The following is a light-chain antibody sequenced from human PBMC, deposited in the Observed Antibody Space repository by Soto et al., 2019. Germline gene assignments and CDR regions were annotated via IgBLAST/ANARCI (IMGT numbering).Light chain of an antibody. J-gene: IGKJ1*01. CDR2: AAS. V-gene: IGKV3-15*01. CDR1: QSVSSI. CDR3: QQYNSGPRT. Sequence: EIVMTQSPATLSVSPGERATITCRASQSVSSILDWYQQKPGHAPKLLIYAASTLHNGIPSRFSGSGSGTDFTLTINSLQPEDFAVYYCQQYNSGPRTFGQGTRVDI.